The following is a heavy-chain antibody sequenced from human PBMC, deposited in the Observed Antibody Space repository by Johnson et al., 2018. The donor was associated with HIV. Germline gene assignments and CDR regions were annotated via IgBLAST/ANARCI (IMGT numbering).Heavy chain of an antibody. CDR1: GFTFSSYG. CDR2: ISYDGSNK. CDR3: AKDPGKWELLVAFDI. D-gene: IGHD1-26*01. J-gene: IGHJ3*02. Sequence: QVQLVESGGGVVQPGRSLRLSCAASGFTFSSYGMHWVRQAPGKGLEWVAVISYDGSNKYYADSVKGRFTISRDNSKNTLYLQMNSLRAEDTAVYYCAKDPGKWELLVAFDIWGQGTMVTVSS. V-gene: IGHV3-30*18.